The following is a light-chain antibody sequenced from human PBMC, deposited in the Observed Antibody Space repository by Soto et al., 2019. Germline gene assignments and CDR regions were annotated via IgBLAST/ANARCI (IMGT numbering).Light chain of an antibody. CDR1: SSGVGTFNL. CDR3: YSFAGFNTQ. Sequence: QSALTQPASVSGSPGQSVAISCTGNSSGVGTFNLVSWYQQHPGRAPKLIIYEVNKRPSGISSRFSASKSGNTASLTISGLQADDEADYYCYSFAGFNTQFGGGTQVTVL. V-gene: IGLV2-23*02. J-gene: IGLJ2*01. CDR2: EVN.